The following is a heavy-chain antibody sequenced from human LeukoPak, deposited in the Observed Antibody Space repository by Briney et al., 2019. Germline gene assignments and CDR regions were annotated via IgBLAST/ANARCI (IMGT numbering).Heavy chain of an antibody. CDR3: ARGYCSSTSCYLNY. CDR2: IYYSGST. V-gene: IGHV4-59*12. CDR1: GGSISSYY. Sequence: SETLSLTCTVSGGSISSYYWSWIRQPPGKGLEWIGYIYYSGSTNYNPSPKSRVTMSVDTSKNQFSLKLSSVTAADTAVYYCARGYCSSTSCYLNYWGQGTLVTVSS. J-gene: IGHJ4*02. D-gene: IGHD2-2*01.